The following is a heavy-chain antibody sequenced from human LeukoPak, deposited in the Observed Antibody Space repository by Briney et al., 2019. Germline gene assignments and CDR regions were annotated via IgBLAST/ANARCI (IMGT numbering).Heavy chain of an antibody. CDR3: ARDLERAYCGGDCYPTFDY. Sequence: PGRSLRLSCAASGFTFSSYGMHWVRQAPGKGLEWVAFIRYDGSNKYYADSVKGRFTISRDNAKNSLYLQMDSLRAEDTAVYYCARDLERAYCGGDCYPTFDYWGQGTLVTVSS. D-gene: IGHD2-21*02. CDR1: GFTFSSYG. J-gene: IGHJ4*02. V-gene: IGHV3-33*01. CDR2: IRYDGSNK.